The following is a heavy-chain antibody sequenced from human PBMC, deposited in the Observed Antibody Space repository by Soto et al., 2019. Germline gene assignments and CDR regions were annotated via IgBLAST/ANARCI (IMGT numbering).Heavy chain of an antibody. J-gene: IGHJ6*02. CDR3: ARRSSSSSSYYYYGMDV. CDR2: ISAYNGNT. CDR1: GYTFTSYG. V-gene: IGHV1-18*01. Sequence: QVPLVQSGAEVKKPGASVKVSCKASGYTFTSYGISWVRQAPGQGLEWMGWISAYNGNTNYAQKLQGRVTMTTDTSTSTAYMELRSLRSDDTAVYYCARRSSSSSSYYYYGMDVWGQGTTVTVSS. D-gene: IGHD6-6*01.